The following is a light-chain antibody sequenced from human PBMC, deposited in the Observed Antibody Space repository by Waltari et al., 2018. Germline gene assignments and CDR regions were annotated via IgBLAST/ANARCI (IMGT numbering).Light chain of an antibody. CDR1: QSVSRT. CDR3: QHYVSLPVT. CDR2: DAS. Sequence: EIVLTQSPVTLSLSPGERATLPCRASQSVSRTLAWYQQKPGQAPRLLIYDASSRATGIPDRFSGSGSGTDFSLTITRLEPEDFAVYYCQHYVSLPVTFGQGTKVEIK. J-gene: IGKJ1*01. V-gene: IGKV3-20*01.